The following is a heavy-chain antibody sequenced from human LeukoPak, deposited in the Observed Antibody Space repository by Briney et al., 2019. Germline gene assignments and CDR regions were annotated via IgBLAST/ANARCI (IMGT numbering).Heavy chain of an antibody. CDR1: GGCLSSGGYY. J-gene: IGHJ4*02. V-gene: IGHV4-31*03. D-gene: IGHD1-14*01. CDR2: IYYSGST. Sequence: SETLSLTCTVSGGCLSSGGYYWSWIRQYPGMGLEWLGSIYYSGSTYYTPSLRSRVNISVDTSKSQFALNLTSVTAADTAVYYCARVSSARNGFDYWGQGTLVTVSS. CDR3: ARVSSARNGFDY.